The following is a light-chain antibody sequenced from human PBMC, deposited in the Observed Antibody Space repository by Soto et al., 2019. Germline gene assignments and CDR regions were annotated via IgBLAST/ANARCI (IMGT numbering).Light chain of an antibody. CDR3: QQYYNTPYT. V-gene: IGKV4-1*01. Sequence: DIVMTQSPDSLAVSLGERATINCKSSQTVLYSSNIKNYLTWYQQKPGQPPKLLIYWASTRESGVPDRFGGSGSGTDFTLTISSLQAEDVAVYYCQQYYNTPYTFGQGTKLEIK. CDR1: QTVLYSSNIKNY. CDR2: WAS. J-gene: IGKJ2*01.